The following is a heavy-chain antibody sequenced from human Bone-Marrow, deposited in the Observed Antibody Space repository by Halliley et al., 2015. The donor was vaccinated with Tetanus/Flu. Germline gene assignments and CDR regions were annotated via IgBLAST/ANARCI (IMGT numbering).Heavy chain of an antibody. CDR3: ARDREFVQDSWAFDF. CDR1: GDFFSDDKW. D-gene: IGHD2-15*01. Sequence: TLSLTCDVSGDFFSDDKWWVWVRQAPGKGLEWIAEMSHGGRVNYNPSLKSRVTMSIDTSKIQVSLELRSLIAADTAVYFCARDREFVQDSWAFDFWGHGTLVTVSS. CDR2: MSHGGRV. V-gene: IGHV4-4*01. J-gene: IGHJ4*01.